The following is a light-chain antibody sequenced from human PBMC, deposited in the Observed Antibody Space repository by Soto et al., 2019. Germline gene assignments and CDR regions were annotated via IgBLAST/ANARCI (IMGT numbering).Light chain of an antibody. V-gene: IGKV3-11*01. CDR3: QQRSNPYT. J-gene: IGKJ2*01. CDR1: QSVSSY. Sequence: IVLTQSPATLSLSPGERATLSCRASQSVSSYLAWYQQKPCQAPRLVIYDASNSATGSPARFSGSGSGTDVTLTISSLEPEDIAVSYCQQRSNPYTFGQGTKLEIE. CDR2: DAS.